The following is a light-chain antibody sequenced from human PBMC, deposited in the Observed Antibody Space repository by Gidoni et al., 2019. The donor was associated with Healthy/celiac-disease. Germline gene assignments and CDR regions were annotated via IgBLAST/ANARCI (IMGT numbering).Light chain of an antibody. CDR2: GAS. CDR1: QSVNSN. Sequence: EIVMTQSPATLSVSPGERATLSFRASQSVNSNLTWYQQKPGQAPRLLIFGASTRATGITARFSGSGSGTEFTLTISSLQSEDFAVYYFQQYNNWPRTFGQGTKVEIK. J-gene: IGKJ1*01. CDR3: QQYNNWPRT. V-gene: IGKV3-15*01.